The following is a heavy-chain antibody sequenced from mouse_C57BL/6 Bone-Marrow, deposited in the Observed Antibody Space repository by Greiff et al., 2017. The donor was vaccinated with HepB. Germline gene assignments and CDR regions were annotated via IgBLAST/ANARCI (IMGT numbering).Heavy chain of an antibody. CDR3: AREDYGSSYYFDY. CDR2: IYPRDGST. Sequence: VKLQQSDAELVKPGASVKISCKVSGYTFTDHTIHWMKQRPEQGLEWIGYIYPRDGSTKYNEKFKGKATLTADKSSSTAYMQLNSLTSEDSAVYFCAREDYGSSYYFDYWGQGTTLTVSS. CDR1: GYTFTDHT. V-gene: IGHV1-78*01. D-gene: IGHD1-1*01. J-gene: IGHJ2*01.